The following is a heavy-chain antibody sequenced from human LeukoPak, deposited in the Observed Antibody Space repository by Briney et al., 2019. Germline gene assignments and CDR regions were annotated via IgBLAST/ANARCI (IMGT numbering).Heavy chain of an antibody. CDR3: ARAPYGSGTYWYFDL. CDR1: GFPFSGYA. CDR2: ITTNGGRS. Sequence: PGGSLRLSCSAAGFPFSGYAMHWVRQAPGKGLEYVSSITTNGGRSYYADSLKGRFIISRDNAKNSLYLQMNSLRAEDTAVYYCARAPYGSGTYWYFDLWGRGTLVTVSS. D-gene: IGHD3-10*01. V-gene: IGHV3-64*04. J-gene: IGHJ2*01.